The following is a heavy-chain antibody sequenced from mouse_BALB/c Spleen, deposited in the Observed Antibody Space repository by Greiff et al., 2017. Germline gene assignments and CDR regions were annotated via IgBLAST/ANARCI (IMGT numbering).Heavy chain of an antibody. Sequence: QVQLKESGAELVRPGTSVKVSCKASGYAFTNYLIEWVKQRPGQGLEWIGVINPGSGGTNYNEKFKGKATLTADKSSSTAYMQLSSLTSEDSAVYYCARINSYYFDYGGQGTTLTVSS. J-gene: IGHJ2*01. D-gene: IGHD1-3*01. CDR3: ARINSYYFDY. CDR1: GYAFTNYL. CDR2: INPGSGGT. V-gene: IGHV1-54*01.